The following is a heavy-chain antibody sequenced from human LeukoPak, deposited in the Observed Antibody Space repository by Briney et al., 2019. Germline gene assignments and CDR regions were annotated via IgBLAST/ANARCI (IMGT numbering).Heavy chain of an antibody. CDR1: GGSFSGYY. D-gene: IGHD2-15*01. CDR3: PRGLPPPLGYCSGGSCYSRGPYYYYYMDV. CDR2: ISHSGST. J-gene: IGHJ6*03. V-gene: IGHV4-34*01. Sequence: SETLSLTCAVYGGSFSGYYWSWIRQPPGKGLEWIGEISHSGSTNYNPSLKSRVTISVDTSKNQFSLKLSSVTAADTAVYYCPRGLPPPLGYCSGGSCYSRGPYYYYYMDVWGKGTTVTVSS.